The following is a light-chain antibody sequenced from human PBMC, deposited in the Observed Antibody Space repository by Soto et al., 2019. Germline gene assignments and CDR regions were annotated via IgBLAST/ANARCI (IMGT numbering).Light chain of an antibody. Sequence: DIVMTQSPDSLAVSLGEGATINCRSSQSVFYTSNNKNYLAWYQQRPGQPPKLLLYWASNRESGVPDRFSGSGSVTDFSLTTSSLQPEDVAVYFCQQYYSTPLTFGGGTKVEIK. CDR1: QSVFYTSNNKNY. J-gene: IGKJ4*01. CDR3: QQYYSTPLT. CDR2: WAS. V-gene: IGKV4-1*01.